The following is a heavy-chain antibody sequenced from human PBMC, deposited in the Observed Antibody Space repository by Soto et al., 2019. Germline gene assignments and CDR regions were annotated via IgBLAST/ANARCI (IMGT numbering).Heavy chain of an antibody. V-gene: IGHV3-7*01. CDR1: GFTFSSYW. CDR3: ARGIGIVLMVYAIPATYYFDY. D-gene: IGHD2-8*01. J-gene: IGHJ4*02. CDR2: IKQDGSEK. Sequence: PGGSLRLSCAASGFTFSSYWMSWVRQAPGKGLEWVANIKQDGSEKYYVDSVKGRFTISRDNAKNSLYLQMNSLRAEDTAVYYCARGIGIVLMVYAIPATYYFDYWGQGTLVTVSS.